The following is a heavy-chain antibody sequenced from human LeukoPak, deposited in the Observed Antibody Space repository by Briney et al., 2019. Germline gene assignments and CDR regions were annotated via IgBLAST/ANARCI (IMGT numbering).Heavy chain of an antibody. J-gene: IGHJ4*02. CDR2: INPNSGGT. CDR1: GYTFTGYY. D-gene: IGHD1-1*01. CDR3: ARGVISSSYNDYFDY. V-gene: IGHV1-2*02. Sequence: ASVNVSCKASGYTFTGYYMHWVRQAPGQGLEWMGWINPNSGGTNYAQKFQGRVTMTRDTSISTAYMELSRLRSDDTAVYYCARGVISSSYNDYFDYWGQGTLVTVSS.